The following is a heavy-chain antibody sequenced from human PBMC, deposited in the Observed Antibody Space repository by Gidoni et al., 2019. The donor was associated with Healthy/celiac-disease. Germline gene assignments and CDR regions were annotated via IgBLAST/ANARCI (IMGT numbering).Heavy chain of an antibody. V-gene: IGHV4-59*12. J-gene: IGHJ3*02. D-gene: IGHD2-21*02. CDR3: AGCGGDCSGAFDI. CDR1: GGSISSYY. Sequence: QVQLQESGPGLVKPSETLSLTCTVSGGSISSYYWSWIRQPPGKGLEWIGYIYYSGSTNYNPSLKSRVTISVDTSKNQFSLKLSSVTAADTAVYYCAGCGGDCSGAFDIWGQGTMVTVSS. CDR2: IYYSGST.